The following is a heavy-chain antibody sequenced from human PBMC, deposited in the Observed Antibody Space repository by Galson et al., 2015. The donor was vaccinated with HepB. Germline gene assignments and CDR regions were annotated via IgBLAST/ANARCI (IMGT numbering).Heavy chain of an antibody. J-gene: IGHJ6*02. CDR1: GYSFTSYW. CDR2: IYPGDSDT. V-gene: IGHV5-51*03. D-gene: IGHD6-19*01. CDR3: ARRISAGGWVGWDYYYGMDV. Sequence: QSGAEVKKPGESLKISCKGSGYSFTSYWIGWVRQMPGKGLEWMGIIYPGDSDTRYSPSFQGQVTISADKSISTAYLQWSSLKASDTAMYYCARRISAGGWVGWDYYYGMDVWGQGTTVTVSS.